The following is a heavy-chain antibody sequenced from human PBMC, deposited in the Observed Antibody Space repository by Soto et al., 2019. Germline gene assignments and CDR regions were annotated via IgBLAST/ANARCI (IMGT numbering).Heavy chain of an antibody. Sequence: PSETLSLTCTVSGGSISSYYWSWIRQPPGKGLEWIGYIYYSGSTNYNPSLKSRVTISVDTSKNQFSLKLSSVTAADTAVYYCARSSGDYLIWFDPWGQGTLVTAPQ. CDR3: ARSSGDYLIWFDP. V-gene: IGHV4-59*01. J-gene: IGHJ5*02. CDR2: IYYSGST. D-gene: IGHD4-17*01. CDR1: GGSISSYY.